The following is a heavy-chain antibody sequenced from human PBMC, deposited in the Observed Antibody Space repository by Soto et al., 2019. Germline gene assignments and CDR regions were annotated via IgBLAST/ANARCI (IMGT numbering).Heavy chain of an antibody. CDR1: GFTFSSYA. D-gene: IGHD6-19*01. Sequence: EVQLLESGGGLVQPGRSLRLSCAASGFTFSSYAMNWVRQAPGKGLEWVSAMSGTGGSTYYADSVKGRFTISRDNSKNTLYLQMHSLRVEDTAVFYCATAGFSSGWSPSYFDYWGQGTLVTVSS. V-gene: IGHV3-23*01. CDR2: MSGTGGST. CDR3: ATAGFSSGWSPSYFDY. J-gene: IGHJ4*02.